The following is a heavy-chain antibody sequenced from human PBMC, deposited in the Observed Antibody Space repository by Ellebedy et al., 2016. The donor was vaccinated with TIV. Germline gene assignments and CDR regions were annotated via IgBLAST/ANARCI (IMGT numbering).Heavy chain of an antibody. V-gene: IGHV3-74*01. Sequence: PGGSLRLSCAASGFTFSRYWMHWVRQVPGKGLVWVSRINSDGSTTNYADSVKGRFTISRDNPKNTVYLQMNSLRVEDTAVYYCVRDGSYDYGDYWGQGTVVTVSS. CDR2: INSDGSTT. D-gene: IGHD3-16*01. CDR1: GFTFSRYW. CDR3: VRDGSYDYGDY. J-gene: IGHJ4*02.